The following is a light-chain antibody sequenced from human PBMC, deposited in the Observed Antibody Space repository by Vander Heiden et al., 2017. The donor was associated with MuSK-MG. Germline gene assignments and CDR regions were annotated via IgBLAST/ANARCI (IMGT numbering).Light chain of an antibody. CDR2: LAS. Sequence: DIQMTQSPSSLSASVGDRVTITCRASQDIRNYLGWYQQRPGKAPKRLIYLASALQSGVPSTFSGFGSGTEFTLTISSLQPEDFATYYCLQDYSYPLTFGGGTEVEIK. V-gene: IGKV1-17*01. CDR3: LQDYSYPLT. J-gene: IGKJ4*01. CDR1: QDIRNY.